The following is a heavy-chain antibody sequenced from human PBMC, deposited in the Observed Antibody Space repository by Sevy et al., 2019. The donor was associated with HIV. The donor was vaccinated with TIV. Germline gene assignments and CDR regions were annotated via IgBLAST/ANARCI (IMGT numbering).Heavy chain of an antibody. CDR1: GFTFSSYS. V-gene: IGHV3-48*02. CDR2: ISSSSSTI. Sequence: GGSLRLSCAASGFTFSSYSMNWVHQAPGKGLEWVSYISSSSSTIYYADSVKGRFTISRDNAKNSLYLQMNSLRDEDTAVYYCARGLGYYYDSSGPKGAFDIWGQGTMVTVSS. D-gene: IGHD3-22*01. J-gene: IGHJ3*02. CDR3: ARGLGYYYDSSGPKGAFDI.